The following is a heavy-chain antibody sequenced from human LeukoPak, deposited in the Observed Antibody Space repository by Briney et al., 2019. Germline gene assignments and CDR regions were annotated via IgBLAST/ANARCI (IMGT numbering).Heavy chain of an antibody. J-gene: IGHJ1*01. V-gene: IGHV4-34*01. CDR2: INHSGST. Sequence: SETLSLTCAVYGGSFSGYYWSWIRQPPGKGLEWIGEINHSGSTNYNPPLKSRVTISVGTSKNQFSLKLSSVTAADTAVYYCASRYLVVPAAMVPQYFQHWGQGALVTVSS. D-gene: IGHD2-2*01. CDR1: GGSFSGYY. CDR3: ASRYLVVPAAMVPQYFQH.